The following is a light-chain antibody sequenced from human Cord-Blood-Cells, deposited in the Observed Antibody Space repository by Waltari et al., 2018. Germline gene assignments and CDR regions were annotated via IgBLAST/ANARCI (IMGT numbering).Light chain of an antibody. CDR1: QSVSTRY. J-gene: IGKJ4*01. CDR3: KQYGSSLLT. V-gene: IGKV3-20*01. Sequence: EFELSQSPGTLSLSPGDRATLSCRASQSVSTRYLAWYQQKPGQAPRLLIVGASRRATGIPDRFRCSGSGTDFTLTISTLEPEDFAVYYCKQYGSSLLTSGGGTKVEIK. CDR2: GAS.